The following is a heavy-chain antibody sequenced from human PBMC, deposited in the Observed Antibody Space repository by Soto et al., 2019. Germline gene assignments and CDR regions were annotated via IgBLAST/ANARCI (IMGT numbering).Heavy chain of an antibody. D-gene: IGHD3-10*01. CDR2: HSPILGTP. CDR3: ARGTSGSYYSFDS. Sequence: ASVKVSCKDSGGSFSKSGITWVRQAPGQGLEWMGGHSPILGTPNYARKFQGRVTITAGESTSTAYMELSSLRSEDTAVYYCARGTSGSYYSFDSWGQGTLVTVSS. J-gene: IGHJ4*02. V-gene: IGHV1-69*13. CDR1: GGSFSKSG.